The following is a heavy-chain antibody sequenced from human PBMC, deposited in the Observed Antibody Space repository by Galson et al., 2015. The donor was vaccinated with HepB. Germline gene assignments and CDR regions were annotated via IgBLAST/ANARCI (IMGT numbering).Heavy chain of an antibody. CDR1: GFTFNNFC. V-gene: IGHV3-7*03. D-gene: IGHD4/OR15-4a*01. Sequence: SLRLSCAASGFTFNNFCMNWVRQAPGKGLEWVANIKRDGSEKYYVDSVKGRFTISRDNAKNSLYLQMNSLRDDDTAVYYCARESNTYGAFDYWGQGTLVTVSS. J-gene: IGHJ4*02. CDR3: ARESNTYGAFDY. CDR2: IKRDGSEK.